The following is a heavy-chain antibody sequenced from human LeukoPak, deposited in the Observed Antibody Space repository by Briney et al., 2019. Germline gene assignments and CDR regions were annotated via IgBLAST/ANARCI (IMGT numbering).Heavy chain of an antibody. CDR1: GFTFSSYA. J-gene: IGHJ6*02. V-gene: IGHV3-30-3*01. D-gene: IGHD3-22*01. CDR2: ISYDGSNK. CDR3: ARDGGGYYDSSGYYPRGSYYYGMDV. Sequence: GRSLRLSCAASGFTFSSYAMHWVRQAPGKGLEWVAVISYDGSNKYYADSVKGRFTISRDNSKNTLYLQMNSLRAEDTAVYYCARDGGGYYDSSGYYPRGSYYYGMDVWGQGTTVTVSS.